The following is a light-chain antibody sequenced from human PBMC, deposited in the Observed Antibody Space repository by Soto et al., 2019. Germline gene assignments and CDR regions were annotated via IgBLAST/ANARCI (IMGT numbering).Light chain of an antibody. CDR2: DAS. Sequence: DIQMTQSPSNLSASVGDGVTITCRASQSISSWLAWYQQKPGKAPKLLIYDASSLESGVPSRFSGSGSGTEFTLTISSLQPDDFATYYCQQYNSYPYTFGQGTKLEIK. CDR3: QQYNSYPYT. V-gene: IGKV1-5*01. CDR1: QSISSW. J-gene: IGKJ2*01.